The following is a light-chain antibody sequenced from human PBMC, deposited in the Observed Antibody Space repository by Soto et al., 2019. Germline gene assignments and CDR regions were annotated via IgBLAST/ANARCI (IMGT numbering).Light chain of an antibody. CDR1: QSVSSY. Sequence: EVVLTQYKATLSLSPGERATLSCRASQSVSSYLAWYQQKPGQAPRLLIYDASNRATGIPARFSGSGSGTEFTLTISSLQSEDFAVYYCQQYNNWWTFGQGTKVDIK. J-gene: IGKJ1*01. CDR3: QQYNNWWT. CDR2: DAS. V-gene: IGKV3-11*01.